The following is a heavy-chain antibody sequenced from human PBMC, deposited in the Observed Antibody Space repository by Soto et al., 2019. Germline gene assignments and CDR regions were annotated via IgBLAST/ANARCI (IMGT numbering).Heavy chain of an antibody. CDR2: ISGSGDSP. CDR3: ARCTVDTIVTSGWCHYLDP. D-gene: IGHD6-19*01. CDR1: GFTFRSYA. J-gene: IGHJ5*02. V-gene: IGHV3-23*04. Sequence: EVQLVESGGGLVQPGGSLRLSCTASGFTFRSYAMSWVRQAPGKGLEWVSSISGSGDSPFYVDSVKGRFTISRDNSKSTLYMEMNSLRADDTAIYFCARCTVDTIVTSGWCHYLDPWGQGTLVTVSS.